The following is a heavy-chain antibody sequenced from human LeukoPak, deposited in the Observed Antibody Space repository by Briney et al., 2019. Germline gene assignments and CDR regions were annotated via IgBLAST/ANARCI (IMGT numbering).Heavy chain of an antibody. D-gene: IGHD6-19*01. Sequence: GGSLRLSCAASGFTFSSYGMHRVRQAPGKGLEWVAVIWYDGSNKYYADSVKGRFTISRDNSKNTLYLQMNSLRAEDTAVYYCARIYLGSSGWYYFDYWGQGTLVTVSS. CDR2: IWYDGSNK. CDR1: GFTFSSYG. J-gene: IGHJ4*02. CDR3: ARIYLGSSGWYYFDY. V-gene: IGHV3-33*01.